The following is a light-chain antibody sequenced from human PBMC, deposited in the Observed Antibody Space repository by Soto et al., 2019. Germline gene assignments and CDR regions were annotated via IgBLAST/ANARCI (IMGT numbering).Light chain of an antibody. V-gene: IGKV1-39*01. Sequence: DIQMTQSPSSLSASVGDRVTITCRASQSIITYVNWYQQKPGKAPKLLVYAASNLQGGVPSRFSGSGSGTDFTLTISSLQPEDFATYYCQQSYSTWWTFGQGTKVEIK. CDR1: QSIITY. CDR2: AAS. CDR3: QQSYSTWWT. J-gene: IGKJ1*01.